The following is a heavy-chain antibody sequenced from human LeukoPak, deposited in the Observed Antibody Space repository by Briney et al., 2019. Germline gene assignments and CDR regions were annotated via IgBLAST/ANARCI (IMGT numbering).Heavy chain of an antibody. J-gene: IGHJ4*02. CDR1: GFTFSSNG. D-gene: IGHD6-19*01. Sequence: GGSLRLSCAASGFTFSSNGMNWVRQAPGKGLEWVSSISSSSSYIYYADSVKGRFTISRDNAKNSLYLQMNSLRAEDTAVYYCASLGSSGLGYYFDYWGQGTLVTVSS. CDR2: ISSSSSYI. V-gene: IGHV3-21*01. CDR3: ASLGSSGLGYYFDY.